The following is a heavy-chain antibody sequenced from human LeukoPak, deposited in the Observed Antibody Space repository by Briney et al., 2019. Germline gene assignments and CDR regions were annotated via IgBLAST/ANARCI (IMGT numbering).Heavy chain of an antibody. CDR3: ATPPSYCGGDCTDY. Sequence: GGSLRLSCAASGFTFSSYAMSWVRQAPGKGLEWVSAISGSGGSTYYAVSVKGRFTISRDNSKNTLYPQMNSLRAEDTAVYYCATPPSYCGGDCTDYWGQGTLVTVSS. D-gene: IGHD2-21*02. CDR1: GFTFSSYA. J-gene: IGHJ4*02. CDR2: ISGSGGST. V-gene: IGHV3-23*01.